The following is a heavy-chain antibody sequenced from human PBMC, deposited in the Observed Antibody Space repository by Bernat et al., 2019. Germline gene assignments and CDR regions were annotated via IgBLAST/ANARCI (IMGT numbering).Heavy chain of an antibody. CDR3: ARGARGFDY. Sequence: EVQLLESGGGLVQPGGSLRLSCAASGFAFSSYWMSWVRQAPGKGLEWVANIKQDGSGKYYVDSVKGRFTISRDNAKNSLYLQVNSLGAEDTAVYYCARGARGFDYWGQGTLVTVSS. CDR2: IKQDGSGK. CDR1: GFAFSSYW. J-gene: IGHJ4*02. V-gene: IGHV3-7*01.